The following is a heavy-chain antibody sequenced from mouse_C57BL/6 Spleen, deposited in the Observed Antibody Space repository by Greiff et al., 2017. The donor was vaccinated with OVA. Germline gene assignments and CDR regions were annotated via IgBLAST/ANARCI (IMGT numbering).Heavy chain of an antibody. CDR2: ISSGSSTI. Sequence: EVKLMESGGGLVKPGGSLKLSCAASGFTFSDYGMHWVRQAPEKGLEWVAYISSGSSTIYYADTVKGRFTISRDNAKNTLFLQMTSLRSEDTAMYYCARQRIYYDYDGSLAYWGQGTLVTVSA. CDR1: GFTFSDYG. V-gene: IGHV5-17*01. D-gene: IGHD2-4*01. J-gene: IGHJ3*01. CDR3: ARQRIYYDYDGSLAY.